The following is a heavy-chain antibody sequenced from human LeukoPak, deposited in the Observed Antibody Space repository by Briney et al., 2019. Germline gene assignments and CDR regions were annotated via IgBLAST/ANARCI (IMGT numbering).Heavy chain of an antibody. CDR2: IYYSGST. V-gene: IGHV4-59*01. CDR1: GGSISSYY. D-gene: IGHD1-26*01. J-gene: IGHJ3*02. Sequence: PSETLSLTCTVSGGSISSYYWSWIRQPPGKGLEWIGYIYYSGSTNYNPSLKSRVTISVDTSKNQFSLKLSSVTAADTAVYYCATSLEGALPNDAFDIWGQGTMVTVSS. CDR3: ATSLEGALPNDAFDI.